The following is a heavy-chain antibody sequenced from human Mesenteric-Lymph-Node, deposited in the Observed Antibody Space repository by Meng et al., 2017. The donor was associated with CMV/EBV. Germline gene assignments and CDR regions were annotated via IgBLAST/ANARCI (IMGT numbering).Heavy chain of an antibody. CDR1: TFTGYN. V-gene: IGHV1-2*04. Sequence: TFTGYNMNWVRQAPGQELEWMGWINPNSGGTNYAQKFQGWVTMTRDTSISTAYMELSRLRSDDTAVYYCARVRYCSGGSCSDDAFDIWGQGTMVTVSS. J-gene: IGHJ3*02. CDR2: INPNSGGT. D-gene: IGHD2-15*01. CDR3: ARVRYCSGGSCSDDAFDI.